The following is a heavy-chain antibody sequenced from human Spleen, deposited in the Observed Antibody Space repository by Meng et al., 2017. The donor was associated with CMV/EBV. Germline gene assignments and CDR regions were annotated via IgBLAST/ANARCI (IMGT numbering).Heavy chain of an antibody. Sequence: GESLKISCAASGFTFSTYAMHWVRQAPGRGLEWLAVISYDGSNKYYADSVKGRFTISRDNSKNTLYLQVNSLRAEDTAVYYCTRGRLVRGNAFDIWGQGTMVTVSS. V-gene: IGHV3-30-3*01. CDR2: ISYDGSNK. CDR3: TRGRLVRGNAFDI. CDR1: GFTFSTYA. D-gene: IGHD3-10*01. J-gene: IGHJ3*02.